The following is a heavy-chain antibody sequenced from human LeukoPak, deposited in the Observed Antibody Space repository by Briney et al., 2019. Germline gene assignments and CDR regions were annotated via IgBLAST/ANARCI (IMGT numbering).Heavy chain of an antibody. V-gene: IGHV3-66*01. CDR3: ARDKVYGSGSYPMYGMDV. CDR2: IYSGGST. J-gene: IGHJ6*02. D-gene: IGHD3-10*01. Sequence: GGSLRLSCAASGFTVSSNYMSWVRQAPGKGLEWVSVIYSGGSTYYADSVKGRFTTSRDNSKNTLYLQMNSLRAEDTAVYYCARDKVYGSGSYPMYGMDVWGQGTTVTVS. CDR1: GFTVSSNY.